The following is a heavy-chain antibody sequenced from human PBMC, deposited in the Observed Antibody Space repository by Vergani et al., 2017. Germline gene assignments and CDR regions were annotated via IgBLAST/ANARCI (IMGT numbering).Heavy chain of an antibody. CDR2: IYYDGSNA. V-gene: IGHV3-33*01. CDR1: RSTFKTYG. D-gene: IGHD2-2*02. J-gene: IGHJ6*03. Sequence: QGQLVESGGGIVQPGRSLTLSCVASRSTFKTYGMHWVRQAPGKGLEWVGLIYYDGSNAYYADSVKGRFTISRDNSKNTLYLQMSSLRAKDTAVYYCARDQVPAAIRLNVGNYMDVWGKGTTVIVSS. CDR3: ARDQVPAAIRLNVGNYMDV.